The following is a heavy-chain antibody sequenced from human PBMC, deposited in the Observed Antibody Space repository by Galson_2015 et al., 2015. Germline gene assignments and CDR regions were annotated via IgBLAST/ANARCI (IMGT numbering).Heavy chain of an antibody. CDR1: GGSVSSGSYY. D-gene: IGHD3-22*01. V-gene: IGHV4-61*01. CDR3: ASSSANNYYDSSGYARY. J-gene: IGHJ4*02. Sequence: ETLSLTCTVSGGSVSSGSYYWSWIRQPPGKGLELIGYIYYSGSTNYNPSLKSRVTISVDTSKNQFSLKLSSVTAVDTAVYYCASSSANNYYDSSGYARYWGQGTLVSVSS. CDR2: IYYSGST.